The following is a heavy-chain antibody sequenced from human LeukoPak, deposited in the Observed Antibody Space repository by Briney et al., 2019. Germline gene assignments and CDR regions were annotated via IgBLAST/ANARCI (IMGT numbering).Heavy chain of an antibody. CDR2: ISSSSSYI. V-gene: IGHV3-21*01. D-gene: IGHD3-10*01. Sequence: PGGSLRLSCAASGFIFSSYSMTWVRQAPGKGLEWVSSISSSSSYIYYADSVKGRFTISRDNAKNSLYLQMNSLRAEDTAVYYCARDPGFVYFDYWGQGTLVTVSS. CDR1: GFIFSSYS. J-gene: IGHJ4*02. CDR3: ARDPGFVYFDY.